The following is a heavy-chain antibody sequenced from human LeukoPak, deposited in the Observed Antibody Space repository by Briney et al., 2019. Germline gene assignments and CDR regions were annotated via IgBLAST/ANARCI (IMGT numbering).Heavy chain of an antibody. CDR1: NYSVRSDLH. CDR3: ASLRFGDSYFDF. Sequence: KTSETLSLTCKVSNYSVRSDLHWSWIRQSPGRGLEWIASIYQSGHAYYSPSPKSRVLISFDTSKKELSLKINSVPATDTALYYCASLRFGDSYFDFWGQGTQVTVSS. V-gene: IGHV4-38-2*02. CDR2: IYQSGHA. J-gene: IGHJ4*02. D-gene: IGHD3-10*01.